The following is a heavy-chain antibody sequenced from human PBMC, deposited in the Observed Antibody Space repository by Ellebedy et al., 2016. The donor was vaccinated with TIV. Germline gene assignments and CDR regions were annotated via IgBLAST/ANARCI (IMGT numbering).Heavy chain of an antibody. J-gene: IGHJ5*02. D-gene: IGHD1-1*01. Sequence: SVKVSCXASGGTFSKNAINWVRQAPGQGLEWMGGIIPKFGAANFAQKFQGRFTITADESTSTSYMEIFSLRSEDTAVYYCARGQRTWGQGTLITVSS. CDR2: IIPKFGAA. V-gene: IGHV1-69*13. CDR1: GGTFSKNA. CDR3: ARGQRT.